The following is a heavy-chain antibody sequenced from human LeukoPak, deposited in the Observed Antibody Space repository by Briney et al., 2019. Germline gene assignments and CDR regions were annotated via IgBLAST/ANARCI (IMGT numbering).Heavy chain of an antibody. CDR2: IRSKAYGGTT. V-gene: IGHV3-49*04. Sequence: GGSLRLFCTASGFTFGDYAMSWVRQAPGKGPEWVGFIRSKAYGGTTDYAASVKGRFTISRDDSKSIAYLQMNSLKTEDTAVYYCTKGSTPFDYWGQGTLVTVSS. CDR1: GFTFGDYA. CDR3: TKGSTPFDY. D-gene: IGHD6-13*01. J-gene: IGHJ4*02.